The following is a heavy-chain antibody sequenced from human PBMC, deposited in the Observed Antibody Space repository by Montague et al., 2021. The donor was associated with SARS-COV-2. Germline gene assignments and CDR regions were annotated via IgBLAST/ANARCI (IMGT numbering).Heavy chain of an antibody. CDR2: TFHNGGS. V-gene: IGHV4-31*03. J-gene: IGHJ5*02. D-gene: IGHD1-20*01. Sequence: TLSLTCTVSGASTSSGDSYWSWIRQPPGKGLEWIGFTFHNGGSYYNPSLKSRVLISVDTSENQFSLKLISVTAADTAVYYCAKNWGSGITDYWFDPWGQGTLVTVSS. CDR1: GASTSSGDSY. CDR3: AKNWGSGITDYWFDP.